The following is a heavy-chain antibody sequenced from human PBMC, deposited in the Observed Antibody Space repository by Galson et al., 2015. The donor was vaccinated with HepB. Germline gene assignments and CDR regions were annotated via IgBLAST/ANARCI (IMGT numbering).Heavy chain of an antibody. CDR2: MNPNSGNT. J-gene: IGHJ6*02. V-gene: IGHV1-8*01. D-gene: IGHD5/OR15-5a*01. CDR3: ARVLRRGRSNYYGMDV. CDR1: GYTFTSYD. Sequence: SVKVSCKASGYTFTSYDINWVRQATGQGLEWMGWMNPNSGNTGYAQKFQGRVTMTRNTSISTAYMELSSLRSEDTAVYYCARVLRRGRSNYYGMDVWGQGTTVTVSS.